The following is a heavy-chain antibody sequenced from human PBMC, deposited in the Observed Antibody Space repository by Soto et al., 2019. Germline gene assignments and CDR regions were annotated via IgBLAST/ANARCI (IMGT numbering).Heavy chain of an antibody. CDR3: ASAGGLGAVAADY. V-gene: IGHV4-30-2*01. J-gene: IGHJ4*02. Sequence: QLQLQESGSGLVKPSQTLSLTCAVSGGSISSGGYSWGWIRQPPGEGLEWIGYIYHSGSTYYNPSLKSRVTISVDRSKNQFSLKLSSVTAADTAVYYCASAGGLGAVAADYWGQGTLVTVSS. CDR1: GGSISSGGYS. CDR2: IYHSGST. D-gene: IGHD6-19*01.